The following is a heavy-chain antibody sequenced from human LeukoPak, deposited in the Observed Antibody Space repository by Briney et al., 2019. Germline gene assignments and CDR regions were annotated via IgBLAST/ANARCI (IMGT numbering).Heavy chain of an antibody. V-gene: IGHV4-61*01. CDR1: GGSVSSGSYY. CDR2: IYYSGNT. D-gene: IGHD2-8*01. Sequence: PSETLSLTGTVSGGSVSSGSYYWSWIRQPPGKGLEWIGYIYYSGNTNYNPSLESRVTISIDTSKNQLSLKLNSVTAADTAVYYCASEGVSSGCFDPWGQGTLVTVSS. CDR3: ASEGVSSGCFDP. J-gene: IGHJ5*02.